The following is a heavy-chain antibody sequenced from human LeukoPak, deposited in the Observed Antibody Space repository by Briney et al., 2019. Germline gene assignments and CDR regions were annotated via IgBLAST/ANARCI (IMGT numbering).Heavy chain of an antibody. Sequence: GASVKVSCKASGYTFTRSYIDWVRQAPGQGLEWMGVINPSGNSITYAQKFQGRVTVTRDTSTDTVYMELSSLRSEDTAVYYCARDKTVVPYSFDNWSQGTLVTVSS. CDR2: INPSGNSI. V-gene: IGHV1-46*01. D-gene: IGHD4-23*01. J-gene: IGHJ4*02. CDR1: GYTFTRSY. CDR3: ARDKTVVPYSFDN.